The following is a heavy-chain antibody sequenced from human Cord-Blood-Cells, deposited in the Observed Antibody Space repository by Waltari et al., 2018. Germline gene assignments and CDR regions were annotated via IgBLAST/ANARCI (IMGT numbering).Heavy chain of an antibody. CDR3: ARGVGATNYYYYYYMDV. J-gene: IGHJ6*03. D-gene: IGHD1-26*01. CDR2: INHSGST. CDR1: GGSFSGYY. V-gene: IGHV4-34*01. Sequence: QVQLQQWGAGLLKPSETLSLTCAVYGGSFSGYYWSWIRQPPGKGLEWIGEINHSGSTNYNPSLKNRVTISVDTSKNQFSLKLSSVTAADTAVYYCARGVGATNYYYYYYMDVWGKGTTVTVSS.